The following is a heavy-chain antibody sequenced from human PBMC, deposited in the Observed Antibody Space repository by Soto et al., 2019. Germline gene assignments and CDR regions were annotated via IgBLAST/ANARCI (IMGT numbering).Heavy chain of an antibody. CDR3: AKVYYYGSGSYYSAFDY. CDR2: ISWNSGSI. CDR1: GFTIDDYA. J-gene: IGHJ4*02. Sequence: EVQLVESGGGLVQPGRSLRLSCAASGFTIDDYAMHWVRQAPGKGLEWVSGISWNSGSIGYADSVKGRFTISRDNAKNSLYLQMNSLRAEDTALYYCAKVYYYGSGSYYSAFDYWGQGTLVTVSS. V-gene: IGHV3-9*01. D-gene: IGHD3-10*01.